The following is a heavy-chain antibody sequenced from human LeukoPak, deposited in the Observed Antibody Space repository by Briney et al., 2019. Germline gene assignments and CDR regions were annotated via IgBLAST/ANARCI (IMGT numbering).Heavy chain of an antibody. CDR2: IYPGDSDT. CDR3: ARGYCSSTSCRHFDY. D-gene: IGHD2-2*01. CDR1: GYSFTSYW. Sequence: GESLKISCKGSGYSFTSYWIGWVRQMPGKGLEWMGIIYPGDSDTRYSPSFEGQVTISADKSISTAYLQWSSLKASDTAMYYCARGYCSSTSCRHFDYWGQGTLVTASS. J-gene: IGHJ4*02. V-gene: IGHV5-51*01.